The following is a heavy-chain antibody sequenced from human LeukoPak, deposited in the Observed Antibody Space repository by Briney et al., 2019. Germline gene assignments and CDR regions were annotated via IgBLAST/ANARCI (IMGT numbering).Heavy chain of an antibody. CDR1: GFTFDDYT. CDR3: AKDMGIAVAGTIDY. J-gene: IGHJ4*02. Sequence: PGGSLRLSCAASGFTFDDYTMYWVRQVPRKGLEWVSLISWDGDYTDYADSVKGRFTISRDNTKNSLYLQMNSLRTEDTALFYCAKDMGIAVAGTIDYWGQGTLVTVSS. CDR2: ISWDGDYT. D-gene: IGHD6-19*01. V-gene: IGHV3-43*01.